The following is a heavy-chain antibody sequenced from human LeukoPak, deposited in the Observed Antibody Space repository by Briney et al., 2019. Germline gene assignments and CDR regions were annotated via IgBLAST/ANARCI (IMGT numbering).Heavy chain of an antibody. J-gene: IGHJ4*02. CDR3: ARAVTSMDGY. D-gene: IGHD5-18*01. V-gene: IGHV3-7*03. CDR1: GFTFSSYW. Sequence: GGSLRLSCAASGFTFSSYWMTWVRQAPGKGLEWVASLNEDGSKRSYVGSVKGRFTISRDNAQKSVYLQMNSLTAEDSAVYYCARAVTSMDGYWGQGTLVTVSS. CDR2: LNEDGSKR.